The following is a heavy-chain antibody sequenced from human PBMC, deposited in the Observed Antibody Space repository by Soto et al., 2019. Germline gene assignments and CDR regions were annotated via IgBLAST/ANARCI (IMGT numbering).Heavy chain of an antibody. J-gene: IGHJ4*02. CDR2: IYYSGST. V-gene: IGHV4-39*01. Sequence: PSETLSLTCTVSGGSISSSNSYWGWIRQPPGKGLEWIGSIYYSGSTYYNPSLKSRVSISVDTSKNQFSLKLSSVTAADTAVYYCMLGSGWKEFDFWGQGSPVTGSS. D-gene: IGHD3-22*01. CDR1: GGSISSSNSY. CDR3: MLGSGWKEFDF.